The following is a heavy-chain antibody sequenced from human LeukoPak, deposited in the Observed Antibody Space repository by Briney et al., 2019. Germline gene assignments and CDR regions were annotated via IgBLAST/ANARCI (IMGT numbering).Heavy chain of an antibody. CDR2: ISGYNNNT. Sequence: GASVKVSCQASGYSFTNYGISWVRQAPGQGLEWMGWISGYNNNTNYAQNLQGRLIMTKDTSTSRAYMELRSLTSDDTAIYYCTRDGDSSAYYYGFDYWGQGTLVTVSS. V-gene: IGHV1-18*01. J-gene: IGHJ4*01. D-gene: IGHD3-22*01. CDR3: TRDGDSSAYYYGFDY. CDR1: GYSFTNYG.